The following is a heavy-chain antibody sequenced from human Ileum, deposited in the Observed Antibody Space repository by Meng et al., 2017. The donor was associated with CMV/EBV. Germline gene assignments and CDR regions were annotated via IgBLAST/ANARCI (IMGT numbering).Heavy chain of an antibody. D-gene: IGHD6-19*01. CDR2: IRPKVDNYAT. J-gene: IGHJ4*02. CDR1: GFTFSDST. CDR3: TRGGSGWYFGH. V-gene: IGHV3-73*01. Sequence: GESLKISCAASGFTFSDSTLHWVRQASGKGLEWVGRIRPKVDNYATGYGASVKGRFTISRDDSKNTAYLQLNSLKPEDTAVYYCTRGGSGWYFGHWGQGTLVTVSS.